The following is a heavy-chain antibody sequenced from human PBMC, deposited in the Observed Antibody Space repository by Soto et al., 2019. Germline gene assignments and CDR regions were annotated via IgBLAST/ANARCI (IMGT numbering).Heavy chain of an antibody. V-gene: IGHV1-69*02. CDR1: GGTFSSYT. CDR3: ARVVVAATDWFDP. J-gene: IGHJ5*02. D-gene: IGHD2-15*01. Sequence: QVQLVQSGAEVKKPGSSVKVSCKASGGTFSSYTISWVRQAPGQGLEWMGRIIPILGIANYAQKFQGRVTNTXDXSTSTAYRELSSLRSEATAVYYCARVVVAATDWFDPWGQGTLVTVSS. CDR2: IIPILGIA.